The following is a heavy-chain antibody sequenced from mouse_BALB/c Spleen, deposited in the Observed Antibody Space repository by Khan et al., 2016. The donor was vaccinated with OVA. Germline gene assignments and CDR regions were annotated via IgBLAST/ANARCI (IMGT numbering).Heavy chain of an antibody. CDR2: LSSAGSYT. Sequence: EVELVEPGGGLVKPGGSLKLSCAAYGFTFSSFVMSCVRETPEQRLEWVSTLSSAGSYTYYPDSVKGRFTISRDHAKNTLYLQMNSLRSADMAIYYCATGNYCWFAYGSYGTLVTVSA. J-gene: IGHJ3*01. V-gene: IGHV5-9-1*01. CDR1: GFTFSSFV. D-gene: IGHD2-1*01. CDR3: ATGNYCWFAY.